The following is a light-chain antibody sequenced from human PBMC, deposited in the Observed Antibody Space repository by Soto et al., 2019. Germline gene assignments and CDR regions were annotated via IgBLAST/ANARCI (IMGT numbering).Light chain of an antibody. CDR2: AAS. J-gene: IGKJ2*01. CDR3: QQSYRSPYT. V-gene: IGKV1-39*01. CDR1: QSINIY. Sequence: IQLTQSPSSLSASVGDRVTLTCRASQSINIYLNWYQQKPGKAPTLLIYAASSLQSGVPSRFSGGGSRTDFTLTISSLQTDDFATYYCQQSYRSPYTFGQGTKLEI.